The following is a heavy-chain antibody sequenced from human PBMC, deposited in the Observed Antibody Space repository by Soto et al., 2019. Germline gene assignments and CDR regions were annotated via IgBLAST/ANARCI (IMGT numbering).Heavy chain of an antibody. Sequence: QVQLVQSGAEVKKPGSSVKVSCKVSGGAFHSSALNWVRQAPGQGLEWIGGIIPMSDSPNYAQEFQGRVTIIADISTTTAYMEVRSLRSDDTAVYYCALAPNWIYQLNRYWGQGTLVTVSS. D-gene: IGHD1-1*01. CDR2: IIPMSDSP. CDR1: GGAFHSSA. V-gene: IGHV1-69*06. CDR3: ALAPNWIYQLNRY. J-gene: IGHJ4*02.